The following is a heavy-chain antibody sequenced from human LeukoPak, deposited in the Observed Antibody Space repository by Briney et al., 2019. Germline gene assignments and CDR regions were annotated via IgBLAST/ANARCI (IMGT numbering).Heavy chain of an antibody. J-gene: IGHJ4*02. Sequence: SETLSLTCTVSGGSISSYYWSWIRQPPGKGLEWIGEINHSGSTNYNPSLKSRVTISVDTSKNQFSLKLSSVTAADTAVYYCARAGRGYSYGYHFGYWGQGTLVTVSP. D-gene: IGHD5-18*01. CDR3: ARAGRGYSYGYHFGY. CDR1: GGSISSYY. CDR2: INHSGST. V-gene: IGHV4-34*01.